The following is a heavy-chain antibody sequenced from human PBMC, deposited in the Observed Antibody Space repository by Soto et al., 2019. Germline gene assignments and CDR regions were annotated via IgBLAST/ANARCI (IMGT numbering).Heavy chain of an antibody. CDR2: ITPSSDTI. Sequence: PSETLSLTCTVSGGSISSGDYYWSWVRQAPGKGLEWVSYITPSSDTIYYADSVKGRFTISRDNGKNSLYLQMNSLRDEDTAVYYCARDIGSGWYYFDYWGQGNMVTVSS. J-gene: IGHJ4*02. CDR3: ARDIGSGWYYFDY. V-gene: IGHV3-48*02. D-gene: IGHD6-19*01. CDR1: GGSISSGDYY.